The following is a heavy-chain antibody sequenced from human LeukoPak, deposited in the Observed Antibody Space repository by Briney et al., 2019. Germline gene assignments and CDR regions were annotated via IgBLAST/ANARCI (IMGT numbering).Heavy chain of an antibody. V-gene: IGHV3-30*02. CDR1: GFTFSSYG. CDR3: AKMPDIVLMVYAPFDP. Sequence: PGGSLRLSCAASGFTFSSYGMHWVRQAPGKGLEWVAFIRYDGSNKYYADSVKGRSTISRDNSKNTLYLQMNSLRAEDTAVYYCAKMPDIVLMVYAPFDPWGQGTLVTVSS. CDR2: IRYDGSNK. D-gene: IGHD2-8*01. J-gene: IGHJ5*02.